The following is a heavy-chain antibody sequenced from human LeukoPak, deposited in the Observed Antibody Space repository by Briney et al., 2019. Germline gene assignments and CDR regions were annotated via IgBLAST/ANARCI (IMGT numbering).Heavy chain of an antibody. CDR2: IQFDGSSE. D-gene: IGHD6-19*01. J-gene: IGHJ4*02. Sequence: GGSLRLSCATSGFTFSSYGMHWVRQAPGKGLEWVAFIQFDGSSEYYADSVKGRFTFSRDNSRNTLHLQMNSLRPEDTAVYYCAKGNGWYFDYWGQGTLATVSS. CDR3: AKGNGWYFDY. V-gene: IGHV3-30*02. CDR1: GFTFSSYG.